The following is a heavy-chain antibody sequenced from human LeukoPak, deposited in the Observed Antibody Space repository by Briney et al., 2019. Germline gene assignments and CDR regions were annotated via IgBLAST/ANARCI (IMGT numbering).Heavy chain of an antibody. Sequence: ASVKVSCKASGYTFTCYYMHWVRQAPGQGLEWMGWINPNSGGTNYAQKFQGRVTMTRDTSISTAYMELSRLRSDDTAVYYCARVPPVVGTAHHDAFDIWGQGTMVTVSS. J-gene: IGHJ3*02. CDR3: ARVPPVVGTAHHDAFDI. V-gene: IGHV1-2*02. CDR1: GYTFTCYY. D-gene: IGHD2-15*01. CDR2: INPNSGGT.